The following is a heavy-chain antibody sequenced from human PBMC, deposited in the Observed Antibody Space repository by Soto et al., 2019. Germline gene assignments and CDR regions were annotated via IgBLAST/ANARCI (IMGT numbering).Heavy chain of an antibody. CDR1: GFAFSTYE. CDR2: ISSTGNTI. D-gene: IGHD3-16*01. CDR3: ATRPYNAGEEIYYFDY. Sequence: GGSLRLSCSASGFAFSTYEMNWVRQAPGKGLEWVSYISSTGNTIYYVDSVKGRFTISRNNAKNSVYLQMNSLRAEDTAVYYCATRPYNAGEEIYYFDYWGQGTLVTVSS. J-gene: IGHJ4*02. V-gene: IGHV3-48*03.